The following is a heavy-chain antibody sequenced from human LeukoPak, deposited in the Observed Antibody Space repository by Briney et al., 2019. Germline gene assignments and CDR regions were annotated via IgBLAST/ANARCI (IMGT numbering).Heavy chain of an antibody. V-gene: IGHV3-23*01. CDR2: ISGSGGST. Sequence: GGSLRLSCAASGFTFSSYAMSWVRQAPGKGLEWVSAISGSGGSTYYTDSVKGRFPISRDYSKNTLYLEMNNLRAEDTAVYYCARVSGYSGYDTLDYWGQGTLVTVSS. D-gene: IGHD5-12*01. J-gene: IGHJ4*02. CDR1: GFTFSSYA. CDR3: ARVSGYSGYDTLDY.